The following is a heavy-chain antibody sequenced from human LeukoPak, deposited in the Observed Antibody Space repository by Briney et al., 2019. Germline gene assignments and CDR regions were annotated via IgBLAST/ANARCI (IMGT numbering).Heavy chain of an antibody. CDR1: GFTFSSYA. D-gene: IGHD2/OR15-2a*01. Sequence: GSLRLSCAASGFTFSSYAMSWVRQAPGKGLEWIGEINHSGSTNYNPSLKSRVTISVDTSKNQFSLKLSSVTAADTAVYYCARKLLQRFDYWGQGTLVTISS. CDR3: ARKLLQRFDY. J-gene: IGHJ4*02. CDR2: INHSGST. V-gene: IGHV4-34*01.